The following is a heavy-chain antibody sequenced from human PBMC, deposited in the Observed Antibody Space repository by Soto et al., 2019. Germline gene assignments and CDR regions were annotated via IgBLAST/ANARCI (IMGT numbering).Heavy chain of an antibody. CDR1: GVTFSSYA. V-gene: IGHV1-69*13. D-gene: IGHD1-7*01. CDR2: IIPIFGTA. J-gene: IGHJ3*02. Sequence: GASVKVSCKASGVTFSSYAINWVRKAPVQGLEWMGWIIPIFGTANYAQKFQGRVTITAEESTSTAYMELSSLRSEDTAVYYCAREFGITGTRMAFEIWGQGTIVTVS. CDR3: AREFGITGTRMAFEI.